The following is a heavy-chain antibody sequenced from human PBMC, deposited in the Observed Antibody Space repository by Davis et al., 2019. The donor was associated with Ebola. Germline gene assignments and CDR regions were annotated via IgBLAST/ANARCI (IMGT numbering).Heavy chain of an antibody. CDR3: TSSVWGSYLRVLGVDV. Sequence: PGGSLRLSCAASGFTFSGSAMHWVRQASGKGLEWVGRIRSKANSYATAYAASVKGRFTISRDDSKNTAYLQMNSLKTEDTAVYYCTSSVWGSYLRVLGVDVWGQGTTVTVSS. D-gene: IGHD3-16*02. CDR2: IRSKANSYAT. J-gene: IGHJ6*02. V-gene: IGHV3-73*01. CDR1: GFTFSGSA.